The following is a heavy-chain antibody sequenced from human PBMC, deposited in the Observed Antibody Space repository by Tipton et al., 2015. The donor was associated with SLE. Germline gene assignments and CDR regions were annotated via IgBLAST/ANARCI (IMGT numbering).Heavy chain of an antibody. Sequence: TLSLTCTVSGVSINSGAYYWSWIRQHPGKGLEWIGYIYYTGTTYYNPSLKSRITISLDTSRNQFSLQLTSVTAADTAVYYCARVLVALLDLWGRGPLVTVSS. CDR3: ARVLVALLDL. CDR1: GVSINSGAYY. V-gene: IGHV4-31*03. J-gene: IGHJ2*01. D-gene: IGHD2-15*01. CDR2: IYYTGTT.